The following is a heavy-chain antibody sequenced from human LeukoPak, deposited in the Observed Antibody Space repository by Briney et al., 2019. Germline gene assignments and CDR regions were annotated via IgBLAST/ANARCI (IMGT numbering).Heavy chain of an antibody. CDR2: IIPIFGTA. D-gene: IGHD3-22*01. CDR1: GGTFGSYA. CDR3: ARQGVQPSYYDSSGTGLYFDY. J-gene: IGHJ4*02. Sequence: SVKVSCKASGGTFGSYAISWVRQAPGQGLEWMGRIIPIFGTANYAQKFQGRVTITTDESTSTAYMELSSLRSEDTAVYYCARQGVQPSYYDSSGTGLYFDYWGQGTLVTVSS. V-gene: IGHV1-69*05.